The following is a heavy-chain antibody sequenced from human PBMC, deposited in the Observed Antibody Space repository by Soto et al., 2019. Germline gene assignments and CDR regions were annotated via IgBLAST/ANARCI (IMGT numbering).Heavy chain of an antibody. V-gene: IGHV3-66*01. CDR2: IYSGTNT. CDR1: GFSVTRNY. D-gene: IGHD4-17*01. Sequence: EVQLVESGGALVQPGGSLRLSCEVSGFSVTRNYMSWVRQRPGKGLEWVSVIYSGTNTYYGDSVKGRFTISRDDSKNTLYLQMNTLRVEDTAVYFCARGVCGAYAALMYYFGMDVWGQGTTVTVS. CDR3: ARGVCGAYAALMYYFGMDV. J-gene: IGHJ6*02.